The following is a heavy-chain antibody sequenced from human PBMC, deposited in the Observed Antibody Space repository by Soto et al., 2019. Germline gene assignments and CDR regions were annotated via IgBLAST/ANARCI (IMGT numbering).Heavy chain of an antibody. CDR1: GDSISSINW. CDR3: ATLSGFSTIGPFDP. Sequence: QVQLQESGPGLVKPSGTLSLTCDVSGDSISSINWWSWVRQPPGKGLEWIGEIYHSGTTNYNPSLNSRVIMPVDKSKNQFSLKLTSVTAADTAVYYCATLSGFSTIGPFDPWGQGTLVTVSA. D-gene: IGHD1-26*01. V-gene: IGHV4-4*02. CDR2: IYHSGTT. J-gene: IGHJ5*02.